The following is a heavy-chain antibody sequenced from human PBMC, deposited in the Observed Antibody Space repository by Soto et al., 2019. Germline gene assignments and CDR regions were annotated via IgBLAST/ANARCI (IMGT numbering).Heavy chain of an antibody. CDR2: IVVGSGNT. CDR3: AADLTSIAARPG. D-gene: IGHD6-6*01. Sequence: GASVKVSCKASGFTFTSSAVQWVRQARGQRLEWIGWIVVGSGNTNYAQKFQERVTITRDMSTSTAYMELSSLRSEDTAVYYCAADLTSIAARPGWGQGTMVTASS. CDR1: GFTFTSSA. J-gene: IGHJ3*01. V-gene: IGHV1-58*01.